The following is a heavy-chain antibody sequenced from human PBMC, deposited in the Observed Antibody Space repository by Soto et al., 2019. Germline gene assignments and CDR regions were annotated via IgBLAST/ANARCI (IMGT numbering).Heavy chain of an antibody. CDR2: ISYDGSNK. CDR1: GFTFSSYA. V-gene: IGHV3-30-3*01. D-gene: IGHD3-10*01. J-gene: IGHJ4*02. CDR3: ARETAVYGSTGFDY. Sequence: GGSLRLSCAASGFTFSSYAMHWVRQAPGKGLEWVAVISYDGSNKYYADSVKGRFTISRDNSKNTLYLQMNSLRAEDTAVYYCARETAVYGSTGFDYWGQGTLVTVSS.